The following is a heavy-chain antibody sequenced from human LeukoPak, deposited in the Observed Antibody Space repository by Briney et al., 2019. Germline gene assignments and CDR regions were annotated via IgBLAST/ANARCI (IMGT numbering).Heavy chain of an antibody. Sequence: GGSLRLSCAASGFTFSSYSMNWVRQAPGKGLEWVSSISSSSYIYYADSVKGRFTISRDNAKNSLYLQMNSLRAEDTAVYYCARGFLERGNWFDPWGQGTLVTVSS. D-gene: IGHD3-3*01. CDR3: ARGFLERGNWFDP. CDR2: ISSSSYI. V-gene: IGHV3-21*01. CDR1: GFTFSSYS. J-gene: IGHJ5*02.